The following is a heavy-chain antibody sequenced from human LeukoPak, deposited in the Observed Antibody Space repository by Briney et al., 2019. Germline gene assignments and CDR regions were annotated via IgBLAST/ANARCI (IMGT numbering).Heavy chain of an antibody. J-gene: IGHJ6*02. CDR3: ARGSNGWYGIDV. D-gene: IGHD6-19*01. CDR1: GFNFSRYG. CDR2: ISYDGSNK. V-gene: IGHV3-30*03. Sequence: GRSLRLSCAASGFNFSRYGMHWVRQAPGKGLEWVAIISYDGSNKYYADSVKGRFTISRDNSKNTLYLQMNSLRAEDTAVYFCARGSNGWYGIDVWGQGTTVTVSS.